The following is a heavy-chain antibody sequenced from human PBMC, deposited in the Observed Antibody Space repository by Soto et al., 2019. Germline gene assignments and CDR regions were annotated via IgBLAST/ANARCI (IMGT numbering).Heavy chain of an antibody. J-gene: IGHJ4*02. V-gene: IGHV3-30*18. CDR2: ISYDGSNK. Sequence: TGGSLRLSCAASGFTFSSYGMHWVRQAPGKGLEWVAVISYDGSNKYYADSVKGRFTISRDNSKNTLYLQMNSLRAEDTAVYYCAKDLGALRFLEWLLSVDYWGQGTLVTVSS. CDR3: AKDLGALRFLEWLLSVDY. D-gene: IGHD3-3*01. CDR1: GFTFSSYG.